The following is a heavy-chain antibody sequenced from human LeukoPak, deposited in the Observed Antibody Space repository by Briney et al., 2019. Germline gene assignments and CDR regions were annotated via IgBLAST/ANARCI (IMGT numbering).Heavy chain of an antibody. J-gene: IGHJ6*02. CDR1: GYTFTSYG. D-gene: IGHD5-24*01. Sequence: GASVKVSCKASGYTFTSYGISWVRQAPGQGLEWMGWISAYNGNTNYAQKLQGRVTMTTDTSTSTAYMELRSLKSDDTAVYYCARHRLEEVAYYCYGMDVWGQGTTVTVSS. CDR2: ISAYNGNT. V-gene: IGHV1-18*01. CDR3: ARHRLEEVAYYCYGMDV.